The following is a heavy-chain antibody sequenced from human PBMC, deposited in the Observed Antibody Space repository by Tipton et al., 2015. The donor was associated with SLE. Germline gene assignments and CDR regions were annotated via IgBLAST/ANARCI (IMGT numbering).Heavy chain of an antibody. V-gene: IGHV3-11*06. CDR1: GFTFSDYY. J-gene: IGHJ4*02. D-gene: IGHD5-12*01. CDR2: ISSSSSYT. CDR3: AREGYSGYDGVDY. Sequence: SLRLSCAASGFTFSDYYMSWIRQAPGKGLEWVSYISSSSSYTNYADSVKGRFTISRDNAKNSLYLQMNSLRAEDTAVYYCAREGYSGYDGVDYWGQGTLVTVSS.